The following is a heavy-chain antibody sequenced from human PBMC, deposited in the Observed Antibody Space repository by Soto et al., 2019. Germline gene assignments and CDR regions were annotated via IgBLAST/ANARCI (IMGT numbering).Heavy chain of an antibody. J-gene: IGHJ6*02. CDR1: GYTFTSYA. D-gene: IGHD1-26*01. CDR2: INAGNGNT. V-gene: IGHV1-3*01. Sequence: ASVKVSCKASGYTFTSYAMHWVRQAPGQRLEWMGWINAGNGNTKYSQKFQGRVTITRDTSASTAYMELSSLRSEDTAVYYCARGGKVGATNYIYYYYGMDVWGQGTTVTVSS. CDR3: ARGGKVGATNYIYYYYGMDV.